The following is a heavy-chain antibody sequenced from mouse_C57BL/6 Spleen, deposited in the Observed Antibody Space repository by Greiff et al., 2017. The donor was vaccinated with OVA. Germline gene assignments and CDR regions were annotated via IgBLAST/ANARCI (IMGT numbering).Heavy chain of an antibody. Sequence: EVQLQQSGPGLVKPSQSLSLTCSVTGYSITSGYYWNWIRQFPGNKLEWMGYISYDGSNNYNPSIKNRNSITRDTSKNQLFLRLNSVTTEDTATDYCAREDYDREKLFAYWGQGTLVTVSA. CDR3: AREDYDREKLFAY. V-gene: IGHV3-6*01. D-gene: IGHD2-4*01. CDR1: GYSITSGYY. CDR2: ISYDGSN. J-gene: IGHJ3*01.